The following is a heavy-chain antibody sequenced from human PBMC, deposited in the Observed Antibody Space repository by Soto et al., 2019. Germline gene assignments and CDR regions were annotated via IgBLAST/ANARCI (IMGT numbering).Heavy chain of an antibody. D-gene: IGHD3-3*01. CDR2: ISAYNGNT. CDR1: GYTFTSHH. CDR3: ARGGNYDFWSGYYTAVAPPHYDY. J-gene: IGHJ4*02. V-gene: IGHV1-18*04. Sequence: GASVKVSCKASGYTFTSHHMHWVRQAPGQGLEWMGWISAYNGNTNYAQKLQGRVTVTTDTSTSTAYMELRSLRSDDTAVYYCARGGNYDFWSGYYTAVAPPHYDYWGQGTLVTVSS.